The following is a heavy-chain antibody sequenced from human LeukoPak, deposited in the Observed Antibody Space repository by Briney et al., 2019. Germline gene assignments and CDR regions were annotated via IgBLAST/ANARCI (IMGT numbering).Heavy chain of an antibody. CDR3: AREPVLLRDYYYYMDV. CDR2: IIPIFGTA. V-gene: IGHV1-69*13. D-gene: IGHD2-15*01. Sequence: SVKVSCKASGGTFSSYAISWMRQAPGQGLEWMGGIIPIFGTANYAQKFQGRVTITADESTSTAYMELSSLRSEDTAVYYCAREPVLLRDYYYYMDVWGKGTTVTVSS. J-gene: IGHJ6*03. CDR1: GGTFSSYA.